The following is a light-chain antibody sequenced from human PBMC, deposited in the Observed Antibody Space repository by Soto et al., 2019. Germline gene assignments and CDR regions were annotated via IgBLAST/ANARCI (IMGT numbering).Light chain of an antibody. Sequence: QSVLTQPPSASGSPGQSVTISCTGTSSDVGGYNYVSWYQQHPGKAPKLMIYEVSKRPSGVPDRFSGSKSGNTASLTVSGLQAEDEADYYCSSYAGSNIKYVFGTGTKWTVL. CDR3: SSYAGSNIKYV. J-gene: IGLJ1*01. CDR2: EVS. V-gene: IGLV2-8*01. CDR1: SSDVGGYNY.